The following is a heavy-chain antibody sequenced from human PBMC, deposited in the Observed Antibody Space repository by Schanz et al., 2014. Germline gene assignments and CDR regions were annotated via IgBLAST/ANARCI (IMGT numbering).Heavy chain of an antibody. D-gene: IGHD3-22*01. CDR3: VSVYDSSGYVSFNY. CDR2: FNDGGVNK. J-gene: IGHJ4*02. Sequence: EVHLLESGGGLVEPGGSLRLSCATSGFSLDIFAVSWVRQAPGKGLEWVSSFNDGGVNKYYADSVKGRFTISSDNSKSTLYLQMSSLRAEDTAVYYCVSVYDSSGYVSFNYWGQGTLVTVSS. V-gene: IGHV3-23*01. CDR1: GFSLDIFA.